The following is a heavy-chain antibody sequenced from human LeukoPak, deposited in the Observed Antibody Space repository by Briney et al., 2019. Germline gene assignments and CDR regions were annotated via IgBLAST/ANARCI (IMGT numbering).Heavy chain of an antibody. D-gene: IGHD5-18*01. J-gene: IGHJ3*02. CDR2: IYYSGST. CDR3: ARLDTAMTNDAFDI. Sequence: SETLSLTCSVSDGSISSNGYYWSWIRQPPGKGLEWIGYIYYSGSTNYNPSLKSRVTISVDTSKNQFSLKLSSVTAADTAVYYCARLDTAMTNDAFDIWGQGTMVTVSS. CDR1: DGSISSNGYY. V-gene: IGHV4-61*05.